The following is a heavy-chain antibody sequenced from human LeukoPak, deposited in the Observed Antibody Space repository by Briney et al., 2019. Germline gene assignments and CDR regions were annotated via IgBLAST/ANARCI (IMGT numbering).Heavy chain of an antibody. D-gene: IGHD5-24*01. V-gene: IGHV3-23*01. CDR3: AKEGRSLQTY. CDR2: ISGSGGNT. Sequence: PGGSLRLSCAASGFTFSSYAMSWVRQAPGRGLEWVSAISGSGGNTYYADSVKGRFTISRDNSENTLYLQMNSLRAEDTAVYYCAKEGRSLQTYWGQGTLVTVSS. CDR1: GFTFSSYA. J-gene: IGHJ4*02.